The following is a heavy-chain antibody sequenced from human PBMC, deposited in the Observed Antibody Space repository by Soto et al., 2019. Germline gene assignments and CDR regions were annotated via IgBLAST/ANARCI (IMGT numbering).Heavy chain of an antibody. D-gene: IGHD4-17*01. CDR2: IYYSGST. CDR3: ARLWGYGEAPTRSYFDY. CDR1: GCSISSSSYY. V-gene: IGHV4-39*01. Sequence: SETLSLTCTVSGCSISSSSYYWGWIRQPPGKGLEWIGSIYYSGSTYYNPSLKSRVTISVDTSKNQFSLKLSSVTAADTAVYYCARLWGYGEAPTRSYFDYWGQGTLVPVSP. J-gene: IGHJ4*02.